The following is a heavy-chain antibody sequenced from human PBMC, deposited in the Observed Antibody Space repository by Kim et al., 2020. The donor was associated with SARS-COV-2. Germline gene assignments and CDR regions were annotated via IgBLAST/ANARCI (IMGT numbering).Heavy chain of an antibody. CDR3: ARDGDTGLDY. CDR1: GGSISSGGYY. J-gene: IGHJ4*02. D-gene: IGHD7-27*01. CDR2: IYYSGST. Sequence: SETLSLTCTVSGGSISSGGYYWSWIRQHPGKGLEWIGYIYYSGSTYYNPSLKSRVTISVDTSKNQFSLKLSSVTAADTAVYYCARDGDTGLDYWGQGTLVTVSS. V-gene: IGHV4-31*03.